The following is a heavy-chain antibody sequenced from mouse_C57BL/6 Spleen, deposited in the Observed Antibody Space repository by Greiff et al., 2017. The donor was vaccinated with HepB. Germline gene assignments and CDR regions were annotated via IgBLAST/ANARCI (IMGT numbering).Heavy chain of an antibody. J-gene: IGHJ1*03. V-gene: IGHV1-15*01. CDR3: TRRYGSSYPWYFDV. Sequence: VQLQESGAELVRPGASVTLSCKASGYTFTDYEMHWVKQTPVHGLEWIGAIDPETGGTAYNQKFKGKAILTADKSSSTAYMELRSLTSEDSAVYYCTRRYGSSYPWYFDVWGTGTTVTVSS. D-gene: IGHD1-1*01. CDR2: IDPETGGT. CDR1: GYTFTDYE.